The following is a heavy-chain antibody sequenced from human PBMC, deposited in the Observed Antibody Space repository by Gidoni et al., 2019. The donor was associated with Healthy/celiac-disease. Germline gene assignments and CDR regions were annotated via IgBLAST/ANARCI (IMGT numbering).Heavy chain of an antibody. Sequence: QVQLVDSGGGVVQPGSSLRLSCAASGFTFISYAMNWVRQAPGKGLEWVAVISYDGSNKYYADSVKGRFTISRDNSKNTLYLQMNSLRAEDTAVYYCAREPDSGYDSPHFDYWGQGTLVTVSS. CDR3: AREPDSGYDSPHFDY. CDR1: GFTFISYA. D-gene: IGHD5-12*01. J-gene: IGHJ4*02. CDR2: ISYDGSNK. V-gene: IGHV3-30-3*01.